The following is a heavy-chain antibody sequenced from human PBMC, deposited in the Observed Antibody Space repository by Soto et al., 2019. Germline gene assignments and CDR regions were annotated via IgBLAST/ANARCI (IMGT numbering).Heavy chain of an antibody. V-gene: IGHV3-7*01. CDR2: IKQDGSER. CDR1: GFSLSGYW. Sequence: SGGSLRLSCAASGFSLSGYWMNWVRQAPGRGLEWVAIIKQDGSERYYVDSVKGRFTISRDNSKNTLYLQMNSLRAEDTAVYYCARDSNYDSSGYYTFGGYGMDVWGQGTTVTVSS. CDR3: ARDSNYDSSGYYTFGGYGMDV. J-gene: IGHJ6*02. D-gene: IGHD3-22*01.